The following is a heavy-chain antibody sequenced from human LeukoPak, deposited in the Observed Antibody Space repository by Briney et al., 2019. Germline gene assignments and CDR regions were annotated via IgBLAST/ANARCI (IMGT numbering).Heavy chain of an antibody. J-gene: IGHJ4*02. CDR1: GFTFNNYV. V-gene: IGHV3-23*01. CDR2: ISASAAMT. CDR3: ARSGSWGSYYFDY. D-gene: IGHD6-13*01. Sequence: GGSLRLSCEASGFTFNNYVMTWVRQAPGKGLEWVSSISASAAMTYYADSVKGRFTISRDNSKNTPYLQMNSLRAEDTAVYYCARSGSWGSYYFDYWGQGTLVTVSS.